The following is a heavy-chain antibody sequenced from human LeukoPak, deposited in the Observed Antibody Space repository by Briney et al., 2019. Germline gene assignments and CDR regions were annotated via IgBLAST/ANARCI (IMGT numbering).Heavy chain of an antibody. CDR1: GGSISSYY. D-gene: IGHD4-11*01. CDR3: ARGQTTVMDFDY. J-gene: IGHJ4*02. Sequence: SETLSLTCTVSGGSISSYYWSWIRQPPGKGLEWIGYIYYSGSTNYNPSLKSRVTISVDTSKNQFSLKLSSVTAADTAVYYCARGQTTVMDFDYWGQGTLVTVSS. V-gene: IGHV4-59*01. CDR2: IYYSGST.